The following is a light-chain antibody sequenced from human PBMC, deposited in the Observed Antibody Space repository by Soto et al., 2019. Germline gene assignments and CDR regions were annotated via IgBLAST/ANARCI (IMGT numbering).Light chain of an antibody. Sequence: ENVLTQSPGTLSLSPGERATLSCRASQSISNSYLAWYQQKPGQTPSLLIYHASNRATGIPDRFSGSGSGTDFTLTISRLEPEDFAVYYCQQYGDSPLTFGGGTKVEIK. CDR1: QSISNSY. CDR2: HAS. CDR3: QQYGDSPLT. J-gene: IGKJ4*01. V-gene: IGKV3-20*01.